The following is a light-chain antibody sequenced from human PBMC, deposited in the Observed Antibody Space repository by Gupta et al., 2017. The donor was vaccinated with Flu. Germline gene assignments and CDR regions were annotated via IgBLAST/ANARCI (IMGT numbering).Light chain of an antibody. Sequence: PATLSLSPGERVTLSVMASQSVSSYLAWYQQKPGQAPRLLIYVASKRATGFPARFSGSGSGTEFTLTISSLEPDDFAVYYCQQRGDWAITFGGGTMVEIK. CDR1: QSVSSY. CDR2: VAS. CDR3: QQRGDWAIT. V-gene: IGKV3-11*01. J-gene: IGKJ4*02.